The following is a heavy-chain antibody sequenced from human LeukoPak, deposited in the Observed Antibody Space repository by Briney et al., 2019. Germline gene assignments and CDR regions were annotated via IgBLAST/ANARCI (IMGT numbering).Heavy chain of an antibody. J-gene: IGHJ4*02. CDR2: IDHSGST. Sequence: PSETLSLTCAVYGGSFIDYYWSWLRQPPGKGLEWIGEIDHSGSTTYNPSLKSRVTILVDTSKNQFSLKLNSVTAADTAVYYCAGGFSHWGQGTLVTVSS. CDR1: GGSFIDYY. CDR3: AGGFSH. V-gene: IGHV4-34*01. D-gene: IGHD3-3*01.